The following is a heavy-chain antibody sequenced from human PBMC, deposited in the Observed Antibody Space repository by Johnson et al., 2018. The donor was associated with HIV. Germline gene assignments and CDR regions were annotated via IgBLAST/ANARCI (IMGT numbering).Heavy chain of an antibody. CDR1: GFTFDDYG. Sequence: VQLVESGGGVVRPGGSLRLSCAASGFTFDDYGMSWVRQAPGKGLEWVSGLNWTGGSTGYADSVTGRFTISRDNSKSTLYLQMNSLRAEDTPLYYCAKETRDSRSAFDIWGQGTMVTVSS. D-gene: IGHD3-22*01. CDR2: LNWTGGST. V-gene: IGHV3-20*04. J-gene: IGHJ3*02. CDR3: AKETRDSRSAFDI.